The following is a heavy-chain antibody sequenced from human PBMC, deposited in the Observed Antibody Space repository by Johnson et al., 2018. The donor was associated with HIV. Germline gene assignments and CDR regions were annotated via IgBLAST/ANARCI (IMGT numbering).Heavy chain of an antibody. CDR2: ISSSGSTI. V-gene: IGHV3-48*03. D-gene: IGHD3-10*01. Sequence: VQLVESGGGLVQPGGSLRLSCAASGFTFSSYEMNWVRQAPGKGLEWVSYISSSGSTIYYADSVKGRFTISRDNAKNSLYLQMNSLRVEDTALYYCAKDMVRGVDDVFDIWGQGTRVTVSS. CDR1: GFTFSSYE. CDR3: AKDMVRGVDDVFDI. J-gene: IGHJ3*02.